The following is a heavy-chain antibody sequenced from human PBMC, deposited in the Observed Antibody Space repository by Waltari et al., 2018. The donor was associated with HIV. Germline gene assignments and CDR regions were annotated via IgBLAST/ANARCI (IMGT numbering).Heavy chain of an antibody. Sequence: EVQLVESGGGLVKPGGSLRLSCAASGFTFSSYSMNWVRQAPGKGLEWVSSISSGSNYIYYADSLKGRFTISRDNAKKSLYLQMNSMRAEDTAVYYCARLVVPAANPYYYYGMDVWGQGTTVTVSS. CDR1: GFTFSSYS. CDR2: ISSGSNYI. CDR3: ARLVVPAANPYYYYGMDV. J-gene: IGHJ6*02. D-gene: IGHD2-2*01. V-gene: IGHV3-21*02.